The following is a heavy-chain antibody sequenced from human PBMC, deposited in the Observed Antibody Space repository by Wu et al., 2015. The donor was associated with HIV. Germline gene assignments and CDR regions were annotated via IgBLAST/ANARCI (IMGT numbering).Heavy chain of an antibody. CDR1: EYSFTDFY. Sequence: QAQLIQSGAEVKKPGASVKVSCKASEYSFTDFYIHWVRQAPVQGLAWMGWINPNTGVTKYAQEFQGRVTMTTDTSITTAYLEFNSLTSDDTAVYYCARGLYGPGNNWFDPWGQGTLVTVSS. V-gene: IGHV1-2*02. D-gene: IGHD3-10*01. J-gene: IGHJ5*02. CDR3: ARGLYGPGNNWFDP. CDR2: INPNTGVT.